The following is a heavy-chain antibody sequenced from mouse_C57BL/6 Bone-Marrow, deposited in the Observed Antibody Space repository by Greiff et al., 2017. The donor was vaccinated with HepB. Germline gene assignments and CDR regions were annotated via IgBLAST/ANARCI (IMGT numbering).Heavy chain of an antibody. V-gene: IGHV5-4*01. J-gene: IGHJ2*01. CDR3: ARDENYDSFVDY. CDR1: GFTFSSYA. Sequence: EVKLMESGGGLVKPGGSLKLSCAASGFTFSSYAMSWVRQTPEKRLEWVATISDGGSYTYYPDNVKGRFTISRDNAKNNLYLQMSHLKSEDTAMYYCARDENYDSFVDYWGQGTTLTVSS. CDR2: ISDGGSYT. D-gene: IGHD2-4*01.